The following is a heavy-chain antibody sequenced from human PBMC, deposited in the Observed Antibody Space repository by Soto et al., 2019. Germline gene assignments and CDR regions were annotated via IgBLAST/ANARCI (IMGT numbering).Heavy chain of an antibody. CDR3: ASSNLYSNYRYYYYGMDV. CDR1: GYTFTSYD. D-gene: IGHD4-4*01. Sequence: GASVKVSCKASGYTFTSYDINWVRQATGQGLEWMGWMNPNSGNTGYAQKFQGRVTMARNTSISTAYMELSSLRSEDTAVYYCASSNLYSNYRYYYYGMDVWSQGTTVTVYS. CDR2: MNPNSGNT. J-gene: IGHJ6*02. V-gene: IGHV1-8*01.